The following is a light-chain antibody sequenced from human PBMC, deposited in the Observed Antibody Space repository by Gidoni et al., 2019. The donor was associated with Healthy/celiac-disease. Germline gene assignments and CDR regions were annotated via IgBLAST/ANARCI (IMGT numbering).Light chain of an antibody. V-gene: IGKV1-39*01. CDR3: QQSYSTPPWA. Sequence: IQMTQSPSSLSASVGDRVTITCRASQSISSYLNWYQQKPGKAPKLLIYAASSLQSGVPSRFSGSGSGTDFTLTISSLQPEDFATYYCQQSYSTPPWAFXXXTKVEIK. CDR1: QSISSY. J-gene: IGKJ1*01. CDR2: AAS.